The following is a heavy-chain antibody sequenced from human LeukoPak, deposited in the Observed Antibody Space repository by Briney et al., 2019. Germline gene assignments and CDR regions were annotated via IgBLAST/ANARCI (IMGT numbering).Heavy chain of an antibody. V-gene: IGHV3-13*04. CDR3: VRGTGYSAYDYDFDY. Sequence: GGSLRLSCAASGFTFSSYDMHWVRHPRGKGLEWVSAIGTAGDTYYPGSVKGRFTISRENAKNSLYLQMNSLRAGDTAVYYCVRGTGYSAYDYDFDYWGQGTLVTASS. J-gene: IGHJ4*02. CDR1: GFTFSSYD. CDR2: IGTAGDT. D-gene: IGHD5-12*01.